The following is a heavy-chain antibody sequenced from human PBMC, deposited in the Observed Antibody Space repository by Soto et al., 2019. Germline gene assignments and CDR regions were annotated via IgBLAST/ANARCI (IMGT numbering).Heavy chain of an antibody. CDR2: IYYSGST. CDR3: AMASGYYVANFDY. CDR1: GGSISSGGYY. D-gene: IGHD3-22*01. J-gene: IGHJ4*02. Sequence: QVQLQESGPGLVKPSQTLSLTCTVSGGSISSGGYYWSWIRQHPGKGLEWIGYIYYSGSTYYNRSLKSRVTRSVDTSKNQYSRMLSSVTAADTAVYYCAMASGYYVANFDYLGQGTPVTVSS. V-gene: IGHV4-31*03.